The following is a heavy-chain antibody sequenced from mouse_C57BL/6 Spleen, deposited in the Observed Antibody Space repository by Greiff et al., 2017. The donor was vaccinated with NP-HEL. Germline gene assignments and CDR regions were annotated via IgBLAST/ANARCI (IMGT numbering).Heavy chain of an antibody. V-gene: IGHV1-61*01. J-gene: IGHJ4*01. D-gene: IGHD2-12*01. CDR1: GYTFTSYW. CDR2: IYPSDSET. CDR3: ARDDVGAMGY. Sequence: QVQLQQPGAELVRPGSSVKLSCKASGYTFTSYWMDWVKQRPGQGLEWIGNIYPSDSETHYNQKFKDKATLTVDKSSSTAYMQLSSLTSEDSAVYYCARDDVGAMGYWGHGPSVPVSS.